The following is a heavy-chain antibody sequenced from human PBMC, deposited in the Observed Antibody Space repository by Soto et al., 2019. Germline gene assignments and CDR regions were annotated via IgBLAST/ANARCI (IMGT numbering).Heavy chain of an antibody. V-gene: IGHV3-30*18. J-gene: IGHJ6*02. CDR1: GFTFSSYG. Sequence: QVQLVESGGGVVQPGRSLRLSCAASGFTFSSYGMHWVRQAPGKGLEWVAVISYDGSNKYYADSVKGRFTISRDNSKNTLYLQMNSLSAEDTAVYYCAKPGYNYVGYYYGMDVWGQGTTVTVSS. D-gene: IGHD5-18*01. CDR3: AKPGYNYVGYYYGMDV. CDR2: ISYDGSNK.